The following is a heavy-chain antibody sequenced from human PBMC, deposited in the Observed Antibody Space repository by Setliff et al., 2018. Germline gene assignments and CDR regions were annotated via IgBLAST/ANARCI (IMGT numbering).Heavy chain of an antibody. CDR2: INPNGGGT. V-gene: IGHV1-2*02. Sequence: ASVKVSCKASGGTFSSYAISWVRQAPGQGLEWMGGINPNGGGTNHARRFQGRVTVTRDTSNSTAYMELSRLRHDDSAVYYCAKDGSSVLRFLEWSHKDYYYMDVWGKGTTVTVSS. D-gene: IGHD3-3*01. J-gene: IGHJ6*03. CDR1: GGTFSSYA. CDR3: AKDGSSVLRFLEWSHKDYYYMDV.